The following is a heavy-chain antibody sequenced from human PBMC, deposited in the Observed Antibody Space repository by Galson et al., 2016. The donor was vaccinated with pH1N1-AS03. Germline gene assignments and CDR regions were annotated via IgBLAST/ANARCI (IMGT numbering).Heavy chain of an antibody. J-gene: IGHJ6*02. V-gene: IGHV1-18*01. CDR3: ARAFCSGGCCYDYFYDAVDV. Sequence: SVKVSCKASGYTFTSYGIGWVRQAPGQGLEWMGWISPYNGRTEYAQKLQGRVTMTTDTSTSTAYMELRSLISDDTAMYYCARAFCSGGCCYDYFYDAVDVWGQGTTVTVSS. CDR1: GYTFTSYG. CDR2: ISPYNGRT. D-gene: IGHD2-15*01.